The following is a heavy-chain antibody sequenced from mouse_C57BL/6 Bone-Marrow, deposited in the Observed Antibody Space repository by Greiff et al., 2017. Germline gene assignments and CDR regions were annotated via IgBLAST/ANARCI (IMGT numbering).Heavy chain of an antibody. Sequence: EVKLVESVAELVRPGASVKLSCTASGFNIKNTYMHWVKQRPEQGLEWIGRIDPANGNTKYAPKFQGKATITADTSSNTAYLQLSSLTSDDTAIYYCASRRLTGPWFAYWGQGTLVTVSA. D-gene: IGHD4-1*01. CDR3: ASRRLTGPWFAY. J-gene: IGHJ3*01. CDR1: GFNIKNTY. CDR2: IDPANGNT. V-gene: IGHV14-3*01.